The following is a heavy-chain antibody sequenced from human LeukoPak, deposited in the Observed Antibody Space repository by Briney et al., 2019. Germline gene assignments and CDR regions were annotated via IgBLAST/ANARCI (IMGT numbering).Heavy chain of an antibody. CDR3: ARDLHLIWTPNNYYYYYHMDV. V-gene: IGHV1-2*02. CDR1: GYTFTGYY. Sequence: ASVKVSCKASGYTFTGYYMHWVRQAPGQGLEWMGWINPNSGGTNYAQKFQGRVTMTRDTSISTAYMELSRLRSDDTAVYYCARDLHLIWTPNNYYYYYHMDVWGKGTTVTVSS. CDR2: INPNSGGT. J-gene: IGHJ6*03. D-gene: IGHD3/OR15-3a*01.